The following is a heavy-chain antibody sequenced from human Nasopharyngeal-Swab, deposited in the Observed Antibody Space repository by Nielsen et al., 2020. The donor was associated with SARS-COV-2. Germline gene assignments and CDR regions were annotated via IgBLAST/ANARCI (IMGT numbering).Heavy chain of an antibody. Sequence: ASVKVSCKASGYTFTAYAMHWVRPAPGQGLEWLGRINVANGDTRYSQKFQGRVTITRDTSASTGYMELTSLRSEDTAVYYCARDPDGWKPFDHWGQGTLVTVSS. D-gene: IGHD4-23*01. CDR3: ARDPDGWKPFDH. J-gene: IGHJ4*02. CDR2: INVANGDT. CDR1: GYTFTAYA. V-gene: IGHV1-3*01.